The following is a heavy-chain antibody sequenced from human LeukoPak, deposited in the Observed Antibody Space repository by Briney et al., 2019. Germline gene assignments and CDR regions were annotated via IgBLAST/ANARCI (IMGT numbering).Heavy chain of an antibody. V-gene: IGHV3-21*01. CDR2: ISSSSSYI. Sequence: GGSLRLSCVASGFTFSSYSMNWVRQAPGKGLEWVSSISSSSSYIYYADSVKGRFTISRDNAKNSLYLQMNSLRAEDTAVYYCAKAPYSSGWYGDYWGQGTLVTVSS. J-gene: IGHJ4*02. CDR3: AKAPYSSGWYGDY. CDR1: GFTFSSYS. D-gene: IGHD6-19*01.